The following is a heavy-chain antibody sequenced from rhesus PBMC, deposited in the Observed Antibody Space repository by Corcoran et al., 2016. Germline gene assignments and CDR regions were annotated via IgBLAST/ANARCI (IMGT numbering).Heavy chain of an antibody. V-gene: IGHV1-111*02. Sequence: VQLVVAGAAVKKPGASVEIPFNASGYTFTDYYRHVLRPPPGKGLEGMGRVEPEDGEARHAQKFQDRVTITADTATDTAYMELSSLRSEDTAVYDCAKLVVDYWGQGVRVTVSS. CDR2: VEPEDGEA. CDR1: GYTFTDYY. J-gene: IGHJ4*01. CDR3: AKLVVDY. D-gene: IGHD2-21*01.